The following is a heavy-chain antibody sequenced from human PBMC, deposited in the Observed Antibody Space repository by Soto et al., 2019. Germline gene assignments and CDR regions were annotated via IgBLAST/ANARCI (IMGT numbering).Heavy chain of an antibody. CDR1: GGSISSYY. CDR2: IYYSGSS. CDR3: ARVSYYYYGMDV. V-gene: IGHV4-59*01. J-gene: IGHJ6*02. Sequence: QVQLQESGPGLVKPSETLSLTCTVSGGSISSYYWSWIRQPPGKGLGWIGYIYYSGSSNYNPSPNSRVTISVDTSKNQFSLKLSSVPAADTAVYYCARVSYYYYGMDVWGQGTTVTVSS.